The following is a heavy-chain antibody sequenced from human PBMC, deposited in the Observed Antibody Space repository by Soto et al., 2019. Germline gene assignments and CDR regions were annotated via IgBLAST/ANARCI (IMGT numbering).Heavy chain of an antibody. CDR2: ISGSSRTI. V-gene: IGHV3-48*01. D-gene: IGHD2-15*01. Sequence: EVQLVESGGGLVQPGGSLRLSCAASGFTFSSYSMNWLRQAPGTGLEWVSYISGSSRTIYNADSVKGRFTISRDNAKNSLYLQMNSLRVEDTAESYCARGYCSGGSCYSGDAFDIWGQGTMVTVSS. CDR3: ARGYCSGGSCYSGDAFDI. J-gene: IGHJ3*02. CDR1: GFTFSSYS.